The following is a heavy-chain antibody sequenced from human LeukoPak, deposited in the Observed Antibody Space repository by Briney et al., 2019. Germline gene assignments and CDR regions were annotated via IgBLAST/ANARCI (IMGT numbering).Heavy chain of an antibody. CDR3: ARGPPHYYDSSGYYP. D-gene: IGHD3-22*01. CDR2: MNPNSGNT. CDR1: GYTFTSYD. V-gene: IGHV1-8*01. J-gene: IGHJ5*02. Sequence: GASVTVSFKASGYTFTSYDINWVRQATGQGLEWMGWMNPNSGNTGYAQKFQGRVTMTRNTSISTAYMELSSLRSEDTAVYYCARGPPHYYDSSGYYPWGQGTLVTVSS.